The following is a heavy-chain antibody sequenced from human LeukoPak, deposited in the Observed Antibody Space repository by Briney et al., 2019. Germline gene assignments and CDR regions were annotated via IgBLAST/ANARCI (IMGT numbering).Heavy chain of an antibody. Sequence: SETLSLTCTVSGGSISSYYWSWVRQPPGKGLEWVGYIYYSGSTNYNPSLKSRVTISVDTSKNQFSLKLSSVTAADTAVYYCARGEMATIENWGQGTLVTVSS. J-gene: IGHJ4*02. D-gene: IGHD5-24*01. CDR3: ARGEMATIEN. CDR2: IYYSGST. CDR1: GGSISSYY. V-gene: IGHV4-59*01.